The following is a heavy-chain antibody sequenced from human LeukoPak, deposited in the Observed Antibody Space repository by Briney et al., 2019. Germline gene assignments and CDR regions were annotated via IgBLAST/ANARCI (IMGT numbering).Heavy chain of an antibody. D-gene: IGHD3-16*02. Sequence: SETLSLTCAVYGGSFSGYYWSWIRQPPGKGLEWIGEINHSGSTNNNPSLKSRVTISVDTSKNQFSLKLSSVTAADTAVYYCAREANNYDYVWGSYRYKASYFDYWGQGTLVTVSS. CDR1: GGSFSGYY. CDR2: INHSGST. CDR3: AREANNYDYVWGSYRYKASYFDY. V-gene: IGHV4-34*01. J-gene: IGHJ4*02.